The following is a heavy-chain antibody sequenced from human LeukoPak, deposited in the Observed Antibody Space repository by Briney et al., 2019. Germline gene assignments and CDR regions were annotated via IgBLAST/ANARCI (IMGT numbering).Heavy chain of an antibody. CDR1: GGSISSGSYY. CDR2: IYTNGST. CDR3: ARVLGITMVRGVIGFDP. Sequence: SETLSLTCTVSGGSISSGSYYWSWIRQPAGKGLEWIGRIYTNGSTNYNPSLKSRVTISYTSKNQFSLKLSSVTAADTAVYYCARVLGITMVRGVIGFDPWGQGTLVTVSS. J-gene: IGHJ5*02. D-gene: IGHD3-10*01. V-gene: IGHV4-61*02.